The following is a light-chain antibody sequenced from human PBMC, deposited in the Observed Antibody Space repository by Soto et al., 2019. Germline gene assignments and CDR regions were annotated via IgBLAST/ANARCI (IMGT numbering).Light chain of an antibody. Sequence: IQMTQSPSSLYASVGDRVTITCRASQSITTYLNWYQQKPGTAPKLLIYGAFSLQSGVPSRFSGSGSETDFTLTISSLQPEDFATYYCQQSYTTPITFGQGTRLEMK. CDR3: QQSYTTPIT. CDR2: GAF. V-gene: IGKV1-39*01. J-gene: IGKJ5*01. CDR1: QSITTY.